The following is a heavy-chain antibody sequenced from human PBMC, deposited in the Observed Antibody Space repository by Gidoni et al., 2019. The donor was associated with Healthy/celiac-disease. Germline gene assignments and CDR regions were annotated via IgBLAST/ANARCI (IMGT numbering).Heavy chain of an antibody. CDR3: ARVGFRGVGGY. J-gene: IGHJ4*02. CDR1: GFTFSSYS. D-gene: IGHD3-10*01. Sequence: EVQLVESGGGLVKPGGSLRLSCAASGFTFSSYSMNWVRQAPGKGMKWFSTIGSSSSYINYTASRKGLFTNSRGNPKNYLYLQINSLGAGDTSVYYCARVGFRGVGGYWGQGTLVTVSS. V-gene: IGHV3-21*01. CDR2: IGSSSSYI.